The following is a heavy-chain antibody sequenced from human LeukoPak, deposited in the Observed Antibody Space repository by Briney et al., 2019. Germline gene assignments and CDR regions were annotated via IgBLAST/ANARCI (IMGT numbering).Heavy chain of an antibody. J-gene: IGHJ4*02. Sequence: SQTLSLTCAISGDSVASYSAAWNWIRQSPSRGLEWLGRTYYRSKWYNHYSLSVKSRLTINADTSKNQYSLQLNSVTPEDTAVYYCARSDSGYVDYWGQGTLATVSS. V-gene: IGHV6-1*01. D-gene: IGHD2-15*01. CDR3: ARSDSGYVDY. CDR1: GDSVASYSAA. CDR2: TYYRSKWYN.